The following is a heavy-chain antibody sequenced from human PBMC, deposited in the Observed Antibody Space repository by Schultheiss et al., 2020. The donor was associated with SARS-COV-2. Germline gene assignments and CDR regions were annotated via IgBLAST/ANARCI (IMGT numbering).Heavy chain of an antibody. J-gene: IGHJ5*02. Sequence: SETLSLTCAVYGESFSGYYWSWIRQPPGKGLEWIGSIYYSGSTYYNPSLKSRVTISVDTSKNQFSLKLSSVTAADTAVYYCARVGYDFWSGPRAANWFDPWGQGTLVTVSS. D-gene: IGHD3-3*01. CDR2: IYYSGST. CDR3: ARVGYDFWSGPRAANWFDP. V-gene: IGHV4-34*01. CDR1: GESFSGYY.